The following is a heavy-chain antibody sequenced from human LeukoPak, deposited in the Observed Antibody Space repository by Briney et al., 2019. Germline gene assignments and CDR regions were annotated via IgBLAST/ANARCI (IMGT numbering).Heavy chain of an antibody. CDR2: ISYDGSNK. V-gene: IGHV3-30*18. CDR3: AKERKYYDSSGYSGFDY. Sequence: GGSLRLSCAASGFTFSSYGKHWVRQAPGKGLEWVAVISYDGSNKYYVDSVKGRFTVSRDNSKNTLYLQMNSLRAEDTAVYYCAKERKYYDSSGYSGFDYWGQGTLVTVSS. J-gene: IGHJ4*02. CDR1: GFTFSSYG. D-gene: IGHD3-22*01.